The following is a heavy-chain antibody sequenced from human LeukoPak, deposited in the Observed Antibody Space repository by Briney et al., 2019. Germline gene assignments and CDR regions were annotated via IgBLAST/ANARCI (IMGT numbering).Heavy chain of an antibody. V-gene: IGHV3-23*01. CDR1: GFTFSSYA. J-gene: IGHJ3*02. D-gene: IGHD2-21*01. CDR3: ANGKGIAEAFDM. CDR2: ISGSGADT. Sequence: GSLRLSCAASGFTFSSYAMSWVRQAPGKGLEWVSAISGSGADTYYADSVKGRFTISRDNSKNTLDLQMHSLRAEDTAVYYCANGKGIAEAFDMWGQGTMVTVSS.